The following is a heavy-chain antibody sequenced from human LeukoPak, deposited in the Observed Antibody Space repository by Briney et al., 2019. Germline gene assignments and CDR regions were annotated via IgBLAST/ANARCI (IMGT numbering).Heavy chain of an antibody. CDR3: ARQARSYYYDSSGYYSFDS. CDR2: ISSSSSYI. D-gene: IGHD3-22*01. J-gene: IGHJ4*02. CDR1: EFTFSSYS. Sequence: GGSLRLSCAASEFTFSSYSMNWVRQAPGKGLEWVSSISSSSSYIYYADSVKGRFTISRDNAKNSLYLQMNSLRAEDTAVYYCARQARSYYYDSSGYYSFDSWGQGTLVTVSS. V-gene: IGHV3-21*01.